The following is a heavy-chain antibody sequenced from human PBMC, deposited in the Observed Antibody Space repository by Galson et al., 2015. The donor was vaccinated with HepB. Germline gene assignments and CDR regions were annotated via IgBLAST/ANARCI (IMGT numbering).Heavy chain of an antibody. Sequence: SVKVSCKVSGYTLTELSMHWVRQAPGKGLEWMGGFDPEDGETIYAQKFQGRVTMTEDTSTDTAYMELNSLRSEDTAVYYCATIKWELNNWFDPWGQGTLVTVSS. J-gene: IGHJ5*02. D-gene: IGHD1-26*01. CDR2: FDPEDGET. CDR1: GYTLTELS. CDR3: ATIKWELNNWFDP. V-gene: IGHV1-24*01.